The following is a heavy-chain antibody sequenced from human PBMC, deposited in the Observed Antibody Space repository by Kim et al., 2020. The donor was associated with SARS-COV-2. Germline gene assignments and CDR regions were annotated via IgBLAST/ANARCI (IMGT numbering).Heavy chain of an antibody. Sequence: SETLSLTCTVSGGSISSGGYYWSWIRQHPGKGLEWIGYIYYSGSTYYNPSLKSRVTISVDTSKNQFSLKLSSVTAADTAVYYCAREGVLGTTNGWFDPWGQGTLVTVSS. CDR3: AREGVLGTTNGWFDP. J-gene: IGHJ5*02. CDR1: GGSISSGGYY. D-gene: IGHD1-7*01. CDR2: IYYSGST. V-gene: IGHV4-31*03.